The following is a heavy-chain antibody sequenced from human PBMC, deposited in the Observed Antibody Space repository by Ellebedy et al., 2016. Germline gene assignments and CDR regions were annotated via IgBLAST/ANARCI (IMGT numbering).Heavy chain of an antibody. Sequence: SETLSLTXAVYGGSFSGYYWSWIRQPPGKGLEWIGEINHSGSTNYNPSLKSRVTISVDTSKNQFSLKLGSVTAADTAVYYCARGLGYSYGYSYYYYGMDVWGQGTTVTVSS. V-gene: IGHV4-34*01. CDR1: GGSFSGYY. D-gene: IGHD5-18*01. CDR3: ARGLGYSYGYSYYYYGMDV. J-gene: IGHJ6*02. CDR2: INHSGST.